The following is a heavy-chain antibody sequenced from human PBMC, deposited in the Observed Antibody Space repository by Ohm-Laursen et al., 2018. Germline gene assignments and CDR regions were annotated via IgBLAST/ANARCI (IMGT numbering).Heavy chain of an antibody. J-gene: IGHJ4*02. CDR3: ARHDGYGR. V-gene: IGHV3-33*01. D-gene: IGHD5-24*01. CDR1: GFTFSSYG. CDR2: IWHDESNK. Sequence: SLRLSCSASGFTFSSYGMNWVRQAPGKGLEWVAIIWHDESNKYYADSVKGRFTISRDNSKNTLYLQMNSLRAEDTAVYYCARHDGYGRWGQGTRVTVSS.